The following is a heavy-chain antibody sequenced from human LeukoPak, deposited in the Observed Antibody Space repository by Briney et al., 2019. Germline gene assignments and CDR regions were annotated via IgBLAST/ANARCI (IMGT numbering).Heavy chain of an antibody. CDR1: GDSMSSYY. D-gene: IGHD3-10*01. CDR3: SRGGNYYRATI. V-gene: IGHV4-59*01. J-gene: IGHJ3*02. CDR2: IYYSGAT. Sequence: SETLSLTCSVSGDSMSSYYWSWIRQPPGKGLEWIGYIYYSGATSYNPSLKSRVTISIDTSKNQFSLDLGSVTAADTAMYYCSRGGNYYRATIWGQGTMVAVSS.